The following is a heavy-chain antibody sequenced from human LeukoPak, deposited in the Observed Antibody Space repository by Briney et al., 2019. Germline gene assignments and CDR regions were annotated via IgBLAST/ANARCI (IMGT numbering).Heavy chain of an antibody. V-gene: IGHV3-7*01. CDR2: IKRDGSEK. J-gene: IGHJ4*02. CDR1: GFTFSSYW. CDR3: AREGVYDSSGYYFDY. Sequence: HAGGSLRLSCAASGFTFSSYWMSWVRQAPGKGLEWVANIKRDGSEKYYVDSVKGRFTISRDNAKNSLYLQMNSLRAEDTAVYYCAREGVYDSSGYYFDYWGQGTLVTVSS. D-gene: IGHD3-22*01.